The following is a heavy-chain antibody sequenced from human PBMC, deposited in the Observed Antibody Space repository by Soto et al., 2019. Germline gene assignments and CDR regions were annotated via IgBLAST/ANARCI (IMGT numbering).Heavy chain of an antibody. J-gene: IGHJ4*02. V-gene: IGHV3-48*02. CDR3: ARDHHPNFGHNWNQYFDY. Sequence: VGSLRLSCAASGFTLSSYSMNWVRQAPGKGLEWVSYISSSSSTIYYADSVKGRFTISRDNAKNSLYLQMNSLRDEDTAVYYCARDHHPNFGHNWNQYFDYWGQGTLVTVSS. CDR2: ISSSSSTI. D-gene: IGHD1-20*01. CDR1: GFTLSSYS.